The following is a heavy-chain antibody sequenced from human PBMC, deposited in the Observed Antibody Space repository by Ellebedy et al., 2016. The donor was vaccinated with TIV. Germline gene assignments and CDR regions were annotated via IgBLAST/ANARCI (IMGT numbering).Heavy chain of an antibody. CDR2: IHYSGST. Sequence: SETLSLTCTVSGASIRSYYWGWIRQPPGKGLEWIGYIHYSGSTNSNPSLKSRVSISIDPSKSQFSLELSSVTAADTAVYYCAKYCGVGKCLDHWGQGTLITVSS. CDR3: AKYCGVGKCLDH. V-gene: IGHV4-59*01. D-gene: IGHD2-21*01. CDR1: GASIRSYY. J-gene: IGHJ4*02.